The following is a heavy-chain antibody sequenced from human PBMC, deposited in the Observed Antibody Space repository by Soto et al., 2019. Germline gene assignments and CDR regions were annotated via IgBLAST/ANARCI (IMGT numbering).Heavy chain of an antibody. V-gene: IGHV1-18*04. CDR2: ISAYNGNT. D-gene: IGHD3-22*01. Sequence: QVQLVQSGAEVKKPGASVKVSCKASGYTFTSYGISWVRQAPGQGLEGMGWISAYNGNTNYAQKLQGRVTMTTDTSSSTACMELRSLRSDDTAVYYCARDRMRIYTMTVSGTNRFDPWGQGTLVTVSS. CDR3: ARDRMRIYTMTVSGTNRFDP. CDR1: GYTFTSYG. J-gene: IGHJ5*02.